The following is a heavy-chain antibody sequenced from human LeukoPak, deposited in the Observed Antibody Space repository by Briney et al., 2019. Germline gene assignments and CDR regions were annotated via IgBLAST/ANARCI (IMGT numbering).Heavy chain of an antibody. Sequence: ASVKVSCKASGYTFSSCDINWVRQATGQGLEWMGWMNPNSGNTVYAQKFQGRVTITRNTSISTAYMELSSLRSEDTAVYYCARFITMIVVLLLWGYYFDYWGQGTLVTVSS. V-gene: IGHV1-8*03. J-gene: IGHJ4*02. CDR2: MNPNSGNT. D-gene: IGHD3-22*01. CDR1: GYTFSSCD. CDR3: ARFITMIVVLLLWGYYFDY.